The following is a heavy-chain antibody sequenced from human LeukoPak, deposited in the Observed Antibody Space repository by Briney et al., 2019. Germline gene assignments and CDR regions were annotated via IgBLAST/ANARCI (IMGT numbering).Heavy chain of an antibody. V-gene: IGHV3-23*01. D-gene: IGHD3-22*01. CDR2: MSGSGGST. CDR1: GFTFSSYA. J-gene: IGHJ4*02. CDR3: AKPSYYDSSGYDY. Sequence: GGSLRLSCAASGFTFSSYAMSWIRQAPGKGLEWVSAMSGSGGSTYYADSGKGRFTISRDNSKNPLYLQMNSLRAEDTAVYYCAKPSYYDSSGYDYWGQGTLVTVSS.